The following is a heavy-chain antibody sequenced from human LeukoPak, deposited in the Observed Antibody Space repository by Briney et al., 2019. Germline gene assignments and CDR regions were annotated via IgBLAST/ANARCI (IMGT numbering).Heavy chain of an antibody. CDR1: GFTFSSYS. CDR2: ISSSSSYI. Sequence: GGSLRLSCAASGFTFSSYSMNWVRQAPGKGLEWVSSISSSSSYIYYADSVKGRFTISRDNAKNSLYLQMNSLRAEDTAVYYCARDLGEGYCSGGSCYDDYYGMDVWGQGTTVTVSS. CDR3: ARDLGEGYCSGGSCYDDYYGMDV. D-gene: IGHD2-15*01. V-gene: IGHV3-21*01. J-gene: IGHJ6*02.